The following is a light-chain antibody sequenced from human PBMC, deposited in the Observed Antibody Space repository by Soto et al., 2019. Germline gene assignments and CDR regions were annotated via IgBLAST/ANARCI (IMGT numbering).Light chain of an antibody. CDR3: QAWDSSTYV. J-gene: IGLJ1*01. CDR2: QDS. Sequence: SYELTQPPSVYVSPGQTVSITCSGDKLGDKYACWYQQKPGQSPVLVIYQDSKRPSGIPERFSGSNSGNTATLTISGTQAMDEADYYCQAWDSSTYVFGTGTKVTVL. CDR1: KLGDKY. V-gene: IGLV3-1*01.